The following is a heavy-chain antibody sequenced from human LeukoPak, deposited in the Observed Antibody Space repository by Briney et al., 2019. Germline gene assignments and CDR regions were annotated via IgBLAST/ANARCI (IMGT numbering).Heavy chain of an antibody. V-gene: IGHV3-53*01. CDR1: GFTVSSNY. J-gene: IGHJ3*02. CDR2: IYSGGST. D-gene: IGHD3-10*01. CDR3: ARGDYYGSGSYYHDAFDI. Sequence: GGSLRLSCAASGFTVSSNYMSWVRQAPGKGLEWVSVIYSGGSTYYADSVKGRFTISRDNSKNTLYLQMNSLRAEDTAVYYYARGDYYGSGSYYHDAFDIWGQGTMVTVSS.